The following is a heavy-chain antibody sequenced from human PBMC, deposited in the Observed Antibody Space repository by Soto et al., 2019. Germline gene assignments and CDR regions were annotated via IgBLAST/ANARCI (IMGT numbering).Heavy chain of an antibody. CDR2: IKPSSGST. CDR1: GYTFSTYY. CDR3: ARVKVVGLEGRFCYYHGMDV. Sequence: QVQLVQSGAEVKKPGASVKLSCKASGYTFSTYYIHWVRQAPGQGLEWMGIIKPSSGSTTYAQKCQGRVTMTRDMSTSRVYMDLSSLRSEDTAVYYCARVKVVGLEGRFCYYHGMDVWGQGTRVTVSS. V-gene: IGHV1-46*01. D-gene: IGHD1-1*01. J-gene: IGHJ6*02.